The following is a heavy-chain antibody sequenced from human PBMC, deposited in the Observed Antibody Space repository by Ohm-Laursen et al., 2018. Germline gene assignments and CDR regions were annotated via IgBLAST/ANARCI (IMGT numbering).Heavy chain of an antibody. CDR2: ISAYNGNT. CDR1: GYTFTSYG. CDR3: ARDGSSGPPSYYYYYGMDV. D-gene: IGHD3-22*01. J-gene: IGHJ6*02. V-gene: IGHV1-18*01. Sequence: GASVKVSCKASGYTFTSYGISWVRQAPGQGLEWMGWISAYNGNTNYAQKLQGRVTMTTGTSTSTAYMELRSLRSDDTAVYYCARDGSSGPPSYYYYYGMDVWGQGTTVTVSS.